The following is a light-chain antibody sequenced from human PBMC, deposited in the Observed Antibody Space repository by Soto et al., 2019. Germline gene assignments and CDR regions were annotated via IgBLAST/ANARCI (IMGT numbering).Light chain of an antibody. CDR1: SSDVGSYNL. CDR3: CSYAGSGTYV. Sequence: QSALTQPASVSGSTGQSITSSCTGTSSDVGSYNLVSWYQQHPGKAPKLLIYEGSKRPSGVSNRFSGSKSGNTASLTISGLQAEDEADYYCCSYAGSGTYVFGTGTKVTVL. V-gene: IGLV2-23*01. J-gene: IGLJ1*01. CDR2: EGS.